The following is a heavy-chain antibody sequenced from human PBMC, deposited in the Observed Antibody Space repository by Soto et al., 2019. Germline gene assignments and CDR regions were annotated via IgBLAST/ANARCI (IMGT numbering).Heavy chain of an antibody. D-gene: IGHD3-16*01. V-gene: IGHV4-39*01. Sequence: QLQLQESGPGLVKPSETLSLTCTVSGGSISSSSYYWGWIRQPPGKGLEWIGSIYYSGSTYYNPSLKSRVTISVDTSKNQFSLKLSSVTAADTAVYYCAGTFGLRYDPFDYWGQGTLVTVSS. CDR3: AGTFGLRYDPFDY. CDR1: GGSISSSSYY. CDR2: IYYSGST. J-gene: IGHJ4*02.